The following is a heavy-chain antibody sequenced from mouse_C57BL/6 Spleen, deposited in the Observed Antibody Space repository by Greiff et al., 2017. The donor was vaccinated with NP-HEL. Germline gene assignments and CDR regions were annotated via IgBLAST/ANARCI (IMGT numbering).Heavy chain of an antibody. D-gene: IGHD3-2*02. CDR3: ARQTAQAYYFDY. V-gene: IGHV5-6*02. J-gene: IGHJ2*01. CDR1: GFTFSSYG. Sequence: EVKLEESGGDLVKPGGSLKLSCAASGFTFSSYGMSWVRQTPDKRLEWVATISSGGSYTYYPDSVKGRFTISRDNAKNTLYLQMSSLKSEDTAMYYCARQTAQAYYFDYWGQGTTLTVSS. CDR2: ISSGGSYT.